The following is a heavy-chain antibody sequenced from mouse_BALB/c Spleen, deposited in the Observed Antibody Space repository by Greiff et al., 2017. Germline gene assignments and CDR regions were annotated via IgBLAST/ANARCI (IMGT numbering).Heavy chain of an antibody. J-gene: IGHJ4*01. CDR1: GFTFSSYA. V-gene: IGHV5-9-3*01. Sequence: EVKLVESGGGLVKPGGSLKLSCAASGFTFSSYAMSWVRQTPEKRLEWVATISSGGSYTYYPDSVKGRFTISRDNAKNTLYLQMSSLRSEDTAMYYCAREAVPYAMDYWGQGTSVTVSS. CDR3: AREAVPYAMDY. CDR2: ISSGGSYT.